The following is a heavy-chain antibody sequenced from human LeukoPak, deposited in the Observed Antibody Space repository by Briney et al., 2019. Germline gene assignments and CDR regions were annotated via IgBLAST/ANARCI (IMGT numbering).Heavy chain of an antibody. CDR1: GYTFTGYY. CDR2: INPNSGGT. D-gene: IGHD1-26*01. V-gene: IGHV1-2*02. J-gene: IGHJ4*02. Sequence: ASVKVSCKASGYTFTGYYMHWVRQAPGQGLEWMGWINPNSGGTNYAQKFQGRVTMTRDTSISTAYMELSRLRSDDTAVYYCARVGVGATPAGLYYFDYWGQGTLVTVSS. CDR3: ARVGVGATPAGLYYFDY.